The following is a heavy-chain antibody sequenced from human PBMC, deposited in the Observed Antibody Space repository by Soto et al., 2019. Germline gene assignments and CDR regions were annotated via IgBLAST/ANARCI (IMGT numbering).Heavy chain of an antibody. CDR3: ARDSGAATG. Sequence: PSETLSLTCTVSGGSISSSSYYWGWIRQPPGKGLEWIGSIYYVDSVKGRFTISRDNAKNSVYLQMNSLRADDTAVYYCARDSGAATGWGQGTMVTVSS. V-gene: IGHV4-39*02. CDR2: IYYV. J-gene: IGHJ3*01. CDR1: GGSISSSSYY. D-gene: IGHD2-15*01.